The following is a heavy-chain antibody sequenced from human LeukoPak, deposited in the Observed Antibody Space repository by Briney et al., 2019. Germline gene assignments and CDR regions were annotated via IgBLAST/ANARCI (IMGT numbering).Heavy chain of an antibody. CDR3: AKDTEDFDY. CDR1: GLTFSSYG. CDR2: ISYDGSNK. V-gene: IGHV3-30*18. Sequence: PGRSLRLSCAASGLTFSSYGMHWVCQAPGKGQEGAAVISYDGSNKYYADSVKGRFTISRDNAKNTLYLQMNSLRAEDTAVYFCAKDTEDFDYWGQGTLVTVSS. J-gene: IGHJ4*02.